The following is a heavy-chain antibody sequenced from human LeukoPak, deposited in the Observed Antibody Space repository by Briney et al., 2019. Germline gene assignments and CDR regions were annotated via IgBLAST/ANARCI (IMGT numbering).Heavy chain of an antibody. CDR3: ARDRPGPSGSYFPYYFDY. Sequence: SQTLSLTCAISGDSVSSNSAAWNWIRQSPSRGLEWPGRTYYRSKWYNDYAVSVKSRISINPGTSKNQFSLQLNSVTPEDTAVYYCARDRPGPSGSYFPYYFDYWGQGTLVTVSS. J-gene: IGHJ4*02. V-gene: IGHV6-1*01. CDR1: GDSVSSNSAA. D-gene: IGHD1-26*01. CDR2: TYYRSKWYN.